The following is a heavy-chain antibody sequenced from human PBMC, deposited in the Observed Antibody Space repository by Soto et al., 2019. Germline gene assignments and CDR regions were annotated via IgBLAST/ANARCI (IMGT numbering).Heavy chain of an antibody. Sequence: QVQLQQWGAGLLKPSETLSLTCAVYGGSFSGYYWSWIRQPPGKGLEWIGEINHSGSTNYNPSLKSRVTISVDTSKNQFSLKLSSVTAADTAVYYCARKEGCSGGSCYSPQAWFDPWGQGTLVTVSS. CDR1: GGSFSGYY. D-gene: IGHD2-15*01. CDR3: ARKEGCSGGSCYSPQAWFDP. J-gene: IGHJ5*02. V-gene: IGHV4-34*01. CDR2: INHSGST.